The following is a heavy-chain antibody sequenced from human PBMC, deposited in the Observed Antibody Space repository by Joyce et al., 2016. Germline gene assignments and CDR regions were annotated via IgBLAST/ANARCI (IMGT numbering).Heavy chain of an antibody. V-gene: IGHV3-43*01. CDR2: ISWDGGST. J-gene: IGHJ4*02. D-gene: IGHD3-3*01. CDR3: AKDRGGFGVVISSYLDY. CDR1: GFTFDDYT. Sequence: AASGFTFDDYTMHWVRQAPGKGLEWVSLISWDGGSTYYADSVKGRFTISRDNSKNSLYLQMNSLRTEDTDLYYCAKDRGGFGVVISSYLDYWGQGTLVTVSS.